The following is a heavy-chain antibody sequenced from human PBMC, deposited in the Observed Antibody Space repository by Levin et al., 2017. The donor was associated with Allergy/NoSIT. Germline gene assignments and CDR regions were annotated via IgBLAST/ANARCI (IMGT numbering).Heavy chain of an antibody. D-gene: IGHD3-22*01. J-gene: IGHJ4*02. Sequence: GGSLRLSCAASGFTFSNAWMSWVRQAPGKGLEWVGRIKSKTDGGTTDYAAPVKGRFTISRDDSKNTLYLQMNSLKTEDTAVYYCTPYHYYDSSSMGLRYWGQGTLVTVSS. V-gene: IGHV3-15*01. CDR1: GFTFSNAW. CDR2: IKSKTDGGTT. CDR3: TPYHYYDSSSMGLRY.